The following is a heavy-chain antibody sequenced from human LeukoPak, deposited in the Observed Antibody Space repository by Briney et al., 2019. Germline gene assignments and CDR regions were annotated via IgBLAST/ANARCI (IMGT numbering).Heavy chain of an antibody. Sequence: GGSLRLSCAASGFTVSSNYMSWVRQAPGKGLEWVSVIYSGGSTYYADSVKGRFTISRDNSKNTLYLQMNSLRAEDTAVYYCARDLSSIAVAGYDYWGQGTLVTVSS. J-gene: IGHJ4*02. CDR1: GFTVSSNY. CDR3: ARDLSSIAVAGYDY. CDR2: IYSGGST. V-gene: IGHV3-66*01. D-gene: IGHD6-19*01.